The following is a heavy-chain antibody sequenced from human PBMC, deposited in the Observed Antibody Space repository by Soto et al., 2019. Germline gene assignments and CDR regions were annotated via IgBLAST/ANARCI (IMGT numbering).Heavy chain of an antibody. CDR1: GFTFSDYG. J-gene: IGHJ4*02. Sequence: EVQLLESGGGLVQPGGSLRLSCAASGFTFSDYGMTWVRQAPGKGLEWVSVISASGGTTYYAGSVKGRFTISRDQSKNTLYLQMNSLRAEDTAVYYCAKGRSGWNYYDYWGQGTLVTVSS. CDR3: AKGRSGWNYYDY. CDR2: ISASGGTT. V-gene: IGHV3-23*01. D-gene: IGHD6-19*01.